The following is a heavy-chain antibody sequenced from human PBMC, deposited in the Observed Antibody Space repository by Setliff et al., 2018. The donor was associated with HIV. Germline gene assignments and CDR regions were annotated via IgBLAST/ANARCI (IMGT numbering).Heavy chain of an antibody. Sequence: SETLSLTCAVYGGSFNGYYWSWIRQPPGKGLEWIGEINHSGSTHYNPSLKSRVTMSVDTSKNQFSLKLSSLTAADTAVYYCASSSGWYGAAQFDPWGQGTRVTVSS. V-gene: IGHV4-34*10. D-gene: IGHD6-19*01. CDR1: GGSFNGYY. CDR3: ASSSGWYGAAQFDP. J-gene: IGHJ5*02. CDR2: INHSGST.